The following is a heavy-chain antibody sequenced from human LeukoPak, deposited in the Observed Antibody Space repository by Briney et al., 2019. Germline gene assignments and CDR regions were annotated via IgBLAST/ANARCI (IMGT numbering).Heavy chain of an antibody. CDR2: INAGNGNT. D-gene: IGHD6-13*01. J-gene: IGHJ4*02. CDR3: ARAPVSGYSGSCYGY. Sequence: ASVKVSCKASGGTFSSYAISWVRQAPGQGLEWMGWINAGNGNTKYSQKFQGRVTITRDTSASTAYMELSSLRSEDTAVYYCARAPVSGYSGSCYGYWGQGTLVTVSS. V-gene: IGHV1-3*01. CDR1: GGTFSSYA.